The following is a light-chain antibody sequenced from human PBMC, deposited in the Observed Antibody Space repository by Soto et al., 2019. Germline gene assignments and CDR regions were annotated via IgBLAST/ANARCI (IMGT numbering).Light chain of an antibody. V-gene: IGLV2-14*01. Sequence: QSALTQPASVSGSPGQSITISCTGTSSDVGAYNYVSWFQQYPGKAPKLMIYDVSNRPSGVSNRFSGSKSGNTASLTISGLQAEDEADYYCCSYTSSSTYFFGPGTKVTVL. J-gene: IGLJ1*01. CDR2: DVS. CDR3: CSYTSSSTYF. CDR1: SSDVGAYNY.